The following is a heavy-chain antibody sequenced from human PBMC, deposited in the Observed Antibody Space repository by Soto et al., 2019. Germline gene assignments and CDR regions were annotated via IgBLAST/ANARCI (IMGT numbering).Heavy chain of an antibody. V-gene: IGHV4-59*01. CDR2: IYYSGST. J-gene: IGHJ5*02. CDR3: ARRYGYSFDP. D-gene: IGHD4-4*01. Sequence: PSETLSLTCTVSGGSISSYYCSWIRQPPGKGLEWIGYIYYSGSTNYNPSLKSRVTISVDTSKNQFSLKLSSVTAADTAVYYCARRYGYSFDPWGQGTLVTVSS. CDR1: GGSISSYY.